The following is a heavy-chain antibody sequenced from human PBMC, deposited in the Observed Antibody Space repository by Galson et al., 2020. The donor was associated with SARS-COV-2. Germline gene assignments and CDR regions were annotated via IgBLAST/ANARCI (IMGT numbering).Heavy chain of an antibody. CDR3: ARAHHYDFGSGTVWYFDL. Sequence: SETLSLTCTVSGYSISSGYYWGWIRQPPGKGLEWIGSIYHSGSTYYNPSLKSRVTITVDTSKNQFSLKLSSVTAAYTAVYYCARAHHYDFGSGTVWYFDLWGRGTLVTVSS. J-gene: IGHJ2*01. V-gene: IGHV4-38-2*02. D-gene: IGHD3-3*01. CDR1: GYSISSGYY. CDR2: IYHSGST.